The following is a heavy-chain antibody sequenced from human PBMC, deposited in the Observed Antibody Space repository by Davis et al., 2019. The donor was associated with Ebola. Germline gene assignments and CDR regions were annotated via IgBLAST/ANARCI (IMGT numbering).Heavy chain of an antibody. Sequence: SETLSLTCAVSGGSISSSSYYWGWIRQPPGKGLEWIGSIYYSGSTYYNPSLKSRVTISADTSKNQFSLKLSSVTAADTAVYYCARFKVVATIRTDGMDVWGQGTTVTVSS. D-gene: IGHD5-12*01. CDR3: ARFKVVATIRTDGMDV. J-gene: IGHJ6*02. CDR2: IYYSGST. V-gene: IGHV4-39*01. CDR1: GGSISSSSYY.